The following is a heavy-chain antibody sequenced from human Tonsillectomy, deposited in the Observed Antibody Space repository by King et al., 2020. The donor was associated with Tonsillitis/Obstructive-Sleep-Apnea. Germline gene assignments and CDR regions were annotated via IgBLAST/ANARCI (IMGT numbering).Heavy chain of an antibody. Sequence: QLAQSGAEVKKPGASVKISCKASGYTFTSYYIHWVRQAPGQGLEWMGIINPSGGSTSYAQKFQGRVTMTRDTSTSTVYMELSSLRSEDTAVYYCARPPGGFWSGYSRAPLGYWGQGTLVTVSS. CDR3: ARPPGGFWSGYSRAPLGY. J-gene: IGHJ4*02. CDR1: GYTFTSYY. D-gene: IGHD3-3*01. V-gene: IGHV1-46*01. CDR2: INPSGGST.